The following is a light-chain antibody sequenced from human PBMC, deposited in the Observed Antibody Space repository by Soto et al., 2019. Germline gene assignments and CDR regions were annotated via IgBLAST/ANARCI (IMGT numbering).Light chain of an antibody. CDR2: EGS. V-gene: IGLV2-23*01. Sequence: QSALTQPASVSGAPGQSITITISCTGSSSDVGSYNLVSWYQKNPGKAPKLMIDEGSKLPSGVSNRFSGSKSGNTASLTISGLQAEDDADYYCCSYAGSYVFGTGTKLTVL. CDR3: CSYAGSYV. CDR1: SSDVGSYNL. J-gene: IGLJ1*01.